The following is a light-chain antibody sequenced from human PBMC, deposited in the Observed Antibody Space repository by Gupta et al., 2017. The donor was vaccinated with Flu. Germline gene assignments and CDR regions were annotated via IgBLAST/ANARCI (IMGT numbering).Light chain of an antibody. CDR2: GAS. CDR3: QQDGSSLFT. V-gene: IGKV3-20*01. CDR1: QSVSSSY. J-gene: IGKJ3*01. Sequence: EIVLPQPPGTLSLSPGERATLSCRASQSVSSSYLAWYQQKPGQAPKLLIYGASSRATGIPDRFSGSGSGTDFTLTISILDPEDFAVYYCQQDGSSLFTFGRGTKVDIK.